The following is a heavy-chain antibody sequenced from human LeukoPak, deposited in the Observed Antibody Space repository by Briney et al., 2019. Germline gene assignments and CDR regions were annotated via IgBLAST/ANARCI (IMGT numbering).Heavy chain of an antibody. J-gene: IGHJ5*02. V-gene: IGHV4-39*07. Sequence: PSETLSLTCAVSGGSISSNSYYWGWIRQPPGKGLEWIGSIYYSGSTYYNPSLKSRVTISVDTSKNQFSLKLSSVTAADTAVYYCARDWDSRRGGWFDPWGQGTLVTVSS. CDR1: GGSISSNSYY. D-gene: IGHD3-22*01. CDR3: ARDWDSRRGGWFDP. CDR2: IYYSGST.